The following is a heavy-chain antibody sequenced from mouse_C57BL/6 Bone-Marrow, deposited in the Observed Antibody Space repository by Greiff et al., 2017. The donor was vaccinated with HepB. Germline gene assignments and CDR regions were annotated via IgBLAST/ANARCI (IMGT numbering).Heavy chain of an antibody. V-gene: IGHV14-3*01. CDR3: ARCYYYGSSLYFDY. Sequence: VQLQQSVAELVRPGASVKLSCTASGFNIKNSYMHWVKQRPEQGLEWIGRIDPANGNTKYAPKFQGKATITADTSSNTAYLPLSSLTSEDTAIYYCARCYYYGSSLYFDYWGQGTTLTVSS. CDR1: GFNIKNSY. J-gene: IGHJ2*01. D-gene: IGHD1-1*01. CDR2: IDPANGNT.